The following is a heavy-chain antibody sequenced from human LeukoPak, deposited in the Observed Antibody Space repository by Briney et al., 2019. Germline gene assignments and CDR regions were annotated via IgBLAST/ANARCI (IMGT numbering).Heavy chain of an antibody. V-gene: IGHV4-34*01. D-gene: IGHD3-3*01. CDR3: ARGLPYYDFWSGYYPAPGYFDY. J-gene: IGHJ4*02. Sequence: SETLSLTCAVYGGSFSGYYWSWIRQPPGKGLEWIREINHSGSTNYNPSLKSRVTISVDTSKNQFSLKLSSVTAADTAVYYCARGLPYYDFWSGYYPAPGYFDYWGQGTLVTVSS. CDR2: INHSGST. CDR1: GGSFSGYY.